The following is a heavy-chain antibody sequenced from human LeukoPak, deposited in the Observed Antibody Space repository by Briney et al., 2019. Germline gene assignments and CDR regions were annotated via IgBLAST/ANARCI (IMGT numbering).Heavy chain of an antibody. CDR3: ARDHLIAAAGSGLDY. J-gene: IGHJ4*02. CDR2: INPSGGST. CDR1: GYTFTSYY. V-gene: IGHV1-46*01. Sequence: ASVKVSCKASGYTFTSYYMHWVRQAPGQGLEWMGIINPSGGSTSYAQKFQGRVTMTRDTSTSTVYMELSSLRSEDTAVYYCARDHLIAAAGSGLDYWGQGTLVTVSS. D-gene: IGHD6-13*01.